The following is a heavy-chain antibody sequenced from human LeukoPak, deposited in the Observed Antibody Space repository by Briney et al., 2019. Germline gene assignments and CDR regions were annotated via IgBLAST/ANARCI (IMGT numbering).Heavy chain of an antibody. V-gene: IGHV4-34*08. CDR3: AAQGYSYGRTSDY. J-gene: IGHJ4*02. CDR2: ISHSGST. CDR1: GFTFSNAW. Sequence: PGGSLRLSCAASGFTFSNAWMSWVRQAPGKGLEWIGEISHSGSTNYNPSLKSRVTISVDTSKNQFSLKLSSVTAADTAVYYCAAQGYSYGRTSDYWGQGTLVTVSS. D-gene: IGHD5-18*01.